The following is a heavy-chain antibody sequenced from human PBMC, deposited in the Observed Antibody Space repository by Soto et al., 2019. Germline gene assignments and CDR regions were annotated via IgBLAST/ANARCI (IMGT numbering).Heavy chain of an antibody. D-gene: IGHD1-1*01. J-gene: IGHJ4*02. Sequence: PGGPLRLSCAASGFSFRIYSMNLVRQAPGKGLEWISYSSPDSTTFSYVDSVKGRFTISRDNAENSLYLQMSSLRAEDTAVYYCARDHNWAFDYWGQGILVTVSS. CDR2: SSPDSTTF. CDR3: ARDHNWAFDY. V-gene: IGHV3-48*01. CDR1: GFSFRIYS.